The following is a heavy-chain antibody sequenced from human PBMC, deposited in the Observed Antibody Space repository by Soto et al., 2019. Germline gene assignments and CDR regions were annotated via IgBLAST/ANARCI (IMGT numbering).Heavy chain of an antibody. J-gene: IGHJ4*02. D-gene: IGHD2-2*01. CDR2: IIPIFGTA. CDR3: ARSHRKEPAAIAPFDY. CDR1: GGTFSSYA. Sequence: SVKVSCKASGGTFSSYAISWVRQAPGQGLEWMGGIIPIFGTANYAQRFQGRVTITADESTSTAYMELSSLRSEDTAVYYCARSHRKEPAAIAPFDYWGQGTLVTVSS. V-gene: IGHV1-69*13.